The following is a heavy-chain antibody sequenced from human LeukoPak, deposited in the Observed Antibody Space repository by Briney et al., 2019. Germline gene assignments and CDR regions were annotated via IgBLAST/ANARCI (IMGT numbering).Heavy chain of an antibody. CDR2: IYYSGST. Sequence: SETLSLTCTVSGGSISSSSYYWGWIRQPPGKGLEWIGSIYYSGSTYYNPSLKSRVTISVDTSKNQFSLTLSSVTAADTAVYYCARGPKSSTDIVVVPTRGYYFDYWGQGTLVTVSS. D-gene: IGHD2-2*01. J-gene: IGHJ4*02. V-gene: IGHV4-39*07. CDR1: GGSISSSSYY. CDR3: ARGPKSSTDIVVVPTRGYYFDY.